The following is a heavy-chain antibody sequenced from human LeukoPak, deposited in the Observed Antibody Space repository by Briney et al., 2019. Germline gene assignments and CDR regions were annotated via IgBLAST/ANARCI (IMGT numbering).Heavy chain of an antibody. V-gene: IGHV3-74*01. J-gene: IGHJ4*02. D-gene: IGHD5-12*01. Sequence: PGGSLRLSCAASGFSFSSYWMHWVRQAPGKGLVWVSRINSDGSSIDYADSVKGRFTISRDNSKNTLYLQMNSLRAEDTAVYYCARGQSGYSGYELDYWGQGTLVTVSS. CDR3: ARGQSGYSGYELDY. CDR2: INSDGSSI. CDR1: GFSFSSYW.